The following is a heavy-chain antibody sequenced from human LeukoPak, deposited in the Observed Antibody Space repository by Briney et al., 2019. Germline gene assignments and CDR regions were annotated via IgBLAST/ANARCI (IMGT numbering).Heavy chain of an antibody. CDR2: IFNSGST. D-gene: IGHD1-26*01. J-gene: IGHJ4*02. Sequence: SETLSLTCTVSSGSISSTYYYWAWIRQPPGKGLEWIGSIFNSGSTYYNPSLKSRVTISVDTSKNQFSLKLSSVTAADTAVYYCARHKVEWELSPGLDYWGQGTLVTVSS. CDR1: SGSISSTYYY. CDR3: ARHKVEWELSPGLDY. V-gene: IGHV4-39*01.